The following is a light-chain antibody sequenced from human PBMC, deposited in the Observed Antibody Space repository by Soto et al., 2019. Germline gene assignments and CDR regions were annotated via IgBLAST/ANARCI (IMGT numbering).Light chain of an antibody. V-gene: IGKV1-27*01. CDR1: QGISNY. CDR3: QKYTGAPLT. J-gene: IGKJ4*01. CDR2: AAS. Sequence: DTEMTQSPSSLSASVGDRVTISCRASQGISNYLAWYQQKPGRVPKLLIYAASTLQAGLPSRFSGSGSGTDFTLTISSLQPEDVATYCRQKYTGAPLTFGRGTKVEIK.